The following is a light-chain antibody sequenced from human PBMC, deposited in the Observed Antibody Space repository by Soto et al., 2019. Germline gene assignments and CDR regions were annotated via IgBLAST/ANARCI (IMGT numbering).Light chain of an antibody. CDR1: QDINTY. V-gene: IGKV1-9*01. CDR2: APS. CDR3: QQRKSYPLT. J-gene: IGKJ5*01. Sequence: DIQLTQSPSFLSASVGDRFTITCRASQDINTYLAWYQKKPGKAPKLLIFAPSTLHTGVPSRFSGSGSGTEFTVTITSLQPEDFATYYCQQRKSYPLTFGQGTRLEIK.